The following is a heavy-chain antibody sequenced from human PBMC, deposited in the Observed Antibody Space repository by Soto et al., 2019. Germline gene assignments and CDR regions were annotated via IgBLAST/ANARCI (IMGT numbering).Heavy chain of an antibody. CDR3: ARSQGGSSSLDIYYYYYYGMDV. CDR1: GGTFSSYA. J-gene: IGHJ6*02. Sequence: QVQLVQSGAEVKKPGSSVKVSCKAPGGTFSSYAISWVRQAPGQGLEWMGGIIPIFGTANYAQKFQGRVTITADECTSTGYMELRSLRSEDPAVYYCARSQGGSSSLDIYYYYYYGMDVWGQGTTVTVSS. D-gene: IGHD2-15*01. V-gene: IGHV1-69*01. CDR2: IIPIFGTA.